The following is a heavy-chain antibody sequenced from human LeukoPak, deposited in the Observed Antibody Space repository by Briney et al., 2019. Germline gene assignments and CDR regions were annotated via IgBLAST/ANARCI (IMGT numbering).Heavy chain of an antibody. CDR2: ISSGAGTT. D-gene: IGHD2/OR15-2a*01. CDR1: GFTFSSYE. J-gene: IGHJ4*02. V-gene: IGHV3-23*01. CDR3: AKGGSTTSEGG. Sequence: PGGSLRLLCAASGFTFSSYEMNWVRQAPGKGPQWVATISSGAGTTFYADSVKGRFTISKDNSENTLSLHMNSLRPEDTAVYYCAKGGSTTSEGGWGQGTLVTVSS.